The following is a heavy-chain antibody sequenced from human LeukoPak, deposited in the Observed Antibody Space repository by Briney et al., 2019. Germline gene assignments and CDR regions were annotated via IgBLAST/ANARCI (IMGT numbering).Heavy chain of an antibody. CDR3: AWTYYDILTGYLDY. V-gene: IGHV3-23*01. Sequence: GGSLRLSCAASGFTFSSYGMSWVRQAPGKGLEWVSAISGSGGSTYYADSVKGRFTISRDNSKNTLYLQMNSLRAEDTAVYYCAWTYYDILTGYLDYWGQGTLVTVSS. J-gene: IGHJ4*02. CDR1: GFTFSSYG. D-gene: IGHD3-9*01. CDR2: ISGSGGST.